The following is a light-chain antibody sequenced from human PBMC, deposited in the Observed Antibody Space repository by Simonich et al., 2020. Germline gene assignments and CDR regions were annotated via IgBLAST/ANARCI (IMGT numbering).Light chain of an antibody. V-gene: IGLV2-14*01. CDR2: DVS. CDR1: SSDVGGYNY. CDR3: SSYTSSSTWV. J-gene: IGLJ3*02. Sequence: QSALPPPASVSGSPGQSIPISCTGTSSDVGGYNYVSWYQQTPGKAPKLMIYDVSMRPSGVSNRFSGSKSGNTASLTISGLQAEDEADYYGSSYTSSSTWVFGGGTKLTVL.